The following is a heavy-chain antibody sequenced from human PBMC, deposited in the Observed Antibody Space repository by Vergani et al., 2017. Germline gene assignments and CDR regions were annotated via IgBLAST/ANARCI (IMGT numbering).Heavy chain of an antibody. V-gene: IGHV4-39*02. J-gene: IGHJ5*02. D-gene: IGHD3-22*01. CDR2: IYHSGGP. CDR1: GGSITSSSYY. CDR3: ARGSSSYYFDI. Sequence: QLHLQESGPGLVKPSETLSLTCTVSGGSITSSSYYWGWIRQPPGKGLECIRNIYHSGGPYYHSAFKRRVPISMDTSKNYFFLTLSSGTATATAMYYCARGSSSYYFDIWGQGVLITVSS.